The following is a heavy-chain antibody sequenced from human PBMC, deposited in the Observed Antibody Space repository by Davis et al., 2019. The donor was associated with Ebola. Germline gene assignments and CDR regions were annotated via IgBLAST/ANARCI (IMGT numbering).Heavy chain of an antibody. J-gene: IGHJ6*04. CDR2: ISGSGGST. CDR1: GFAFRSYA. Sequence: GESLKISCAASGFAFRSYAMSWVRQAPGKGLEWVSGISGSGGSTYYADSVKGRFIISRDNYENTLFLQMNSLRVEDTAVYFCARDPSGGSGWSVGYYGMDVWGKGTMVTVSS. CDR3: ARDPSGGSGWSVGYYGMDV. V-gene: IGHV3-23*01. D-gene: IGHD6-19*01.